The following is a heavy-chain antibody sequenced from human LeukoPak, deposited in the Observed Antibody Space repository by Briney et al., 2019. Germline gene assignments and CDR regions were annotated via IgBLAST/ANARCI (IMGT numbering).Heavy chain of an antibody. V-gene: IGHV3-48*01. J-gene: IGHJ3*02. CDR3: AKGFDYDILTGYYNVAFDI. D-gene: IGHD3-9*01. CDR2: ISSSSSTI. CDR1: GFTFSSYS. Sequence: GGSLRLSCAASGFTFSSYSMNWVRQAPGKGLEWVSYISSSSSTIYYADSVKGRFTISRDNSKNTLYLQMNSLRAEDTAVYYCAKGFDYDILTGYYNVAFDIWGQGTMVTVSS.